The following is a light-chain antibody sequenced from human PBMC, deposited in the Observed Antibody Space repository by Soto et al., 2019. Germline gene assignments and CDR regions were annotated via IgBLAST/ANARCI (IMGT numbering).Light chain of an antibody. V-gene: IGKV1-33*01. J-gene: IGKJ5*01. CDR2: DAS. Sequence: DIQMTQSPFSLVASVGDRVTITCQATQDINIYLNWYQQKPGKAPNLLIYDASNLEIGVPSRFSGSGSGTHFTFTISSLQTEDIGTYYCQKYDILPITCGRGTRLEIK. CDR1: QDINIY. CDR3: QKYDILPIT.